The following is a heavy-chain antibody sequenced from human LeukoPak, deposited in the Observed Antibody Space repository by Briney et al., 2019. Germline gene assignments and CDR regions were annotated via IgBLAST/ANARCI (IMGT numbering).Heavy chain of an antibody. CDR1: GGTFSSYA. V-gene: IGHV1-69*05. D-gene: IGHD6-13*01. CDR2: IIPIFGTA. Sequence: SVKVSFKASGGTFSSYAISWVRQAPGQGLAWMGGIIPIFGTANYAQKFQGRVTITTDESTSTAYVELSSLRSEDTAVYYCASSSSSLLLYYYYMDVWGKGTTVTVSS. CDR3: ASSSSSLLLYYYYMDV. J-gene: IGHJ6*03.